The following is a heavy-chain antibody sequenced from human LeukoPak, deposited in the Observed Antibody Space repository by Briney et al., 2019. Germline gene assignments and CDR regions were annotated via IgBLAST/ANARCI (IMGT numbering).Heavy chain of an antibody. J-gene: IGHJ6*03. CDR1: GGSISSYY. D-gene: IGHD6-13*01. CDR2: IYYSGST. Sequence: ETSETLSLTCTVSGGSISSYYWSWIRQPPGKGLEWIGYIYYSGSTNYNPSLKSRVTISVDTSKNQFSLKLSSVTAADTAVYYCARGDGIAAAGTTYYYYYYMDVWGKGTTVTVSS. V-gene: IGHV4-59*08. CDR3: ARGDGIAAAGTTYYYYYYMDV.